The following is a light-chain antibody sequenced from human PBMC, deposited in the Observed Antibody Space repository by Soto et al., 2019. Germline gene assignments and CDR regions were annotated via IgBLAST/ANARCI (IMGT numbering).Light chain of an antibody. Sequence: DIQMTQSPSSLSASVGDSVTITCRASQNIKTYLSWYQQKPGKAPNLLIYAASSLHSGVPSRFSGSGSGTDFTLTISSLQPEDFATYYCQQSFSSPPWTFGQGTKVEIK. CDR1: QNIKTY. CDR2: AAS. V-gene: IGKV1-39*01. CDR3: QQSFSSPPWT. J-gene: IGKJ1*01.